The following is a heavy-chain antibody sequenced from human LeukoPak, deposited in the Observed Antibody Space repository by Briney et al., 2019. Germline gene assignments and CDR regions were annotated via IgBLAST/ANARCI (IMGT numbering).Heavy chain of an antibody. CDR3: ARAPSGTATGIYWYFDL. D-gene: IGHD2-21*02. CDR2: MHFSGST. CDR1: GVSISSYY. J-gene: IGHJ2*01. V-gene: IGHV4-59*01. Sequence: ASETLSLTCTVSGVSISSYYWSWIRQPPGKGLEWIGYMHFSGSTNYNPSLKARVTISGDTSENQFSLRLTSVTAADTAVYYCARAPSGTATGIYWYFDLWGRGTLVTVSS.